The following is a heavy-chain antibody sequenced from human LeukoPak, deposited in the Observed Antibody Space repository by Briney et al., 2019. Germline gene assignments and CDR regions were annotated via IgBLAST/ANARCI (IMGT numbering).Heavy chain of an antibody. D-gene: IGHD3-3*01. V-gene: IGHV3-21*01. Sequence: PGGSLRLSCAASGFTFSSYSMNWVRQAPGKGLEWVSSISSSSSYIYYADSVKGRFTISGDNAKNSLYLQMNSLRAEDTAVYYCARTINVLRFLEWIYAFDIWGQGTMVTVSS. CDR2: ISSSSSYI. J-gene: IGHJ3*02. CDR1: GFTFSSYS. CDR3: ARTINVLRFLEWIYAFDI.